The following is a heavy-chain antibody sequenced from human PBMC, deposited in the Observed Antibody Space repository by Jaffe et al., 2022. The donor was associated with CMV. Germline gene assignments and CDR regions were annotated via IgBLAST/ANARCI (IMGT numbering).Heavy chain of an antibody. J-gene: IGHJ5*02. CDR3: AKHCTVLVCNTRRWFDP. D-gene: IGHD2-8*02. Sequence: EVQLVESGGGLVQPGGSLRLSCAASGFTFGNFFMTWVRQAPGKGLEWVSSISNSGENTYYADSVKGRFTISRDNSKNTLYLQMNSLRAEDTATYYCAKHCTVLVCNTRRWFDPWGQGTLVTVSS. CDR2: ISNSGENT. V-gene: IGHV3-23*04. CDR1: GFTFGNFF.